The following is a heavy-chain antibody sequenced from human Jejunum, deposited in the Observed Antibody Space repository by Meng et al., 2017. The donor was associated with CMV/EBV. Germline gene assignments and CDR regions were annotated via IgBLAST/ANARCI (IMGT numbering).Heavy chain of an antibody. CDR1: VGSLSGFY. D-gene: IGHD6-13*01. CDR3: ARQRKYAAGGTGEFDP. J-gene: IGHJ5*02. V-gene: IGHV4-34*01. Sequence: QVRLHQWGEGLLRPSEAPSLTCAVYVGSLSGFYWSWIRQPPGKGLEWIAEIDHTGSANYNPSLKSRVTISVDTSKNQFSLELNSVTAADTALYYCARQRKYAAGGTGEFDPWGQGTLVTVSS. CDR2: IDHTGSA.